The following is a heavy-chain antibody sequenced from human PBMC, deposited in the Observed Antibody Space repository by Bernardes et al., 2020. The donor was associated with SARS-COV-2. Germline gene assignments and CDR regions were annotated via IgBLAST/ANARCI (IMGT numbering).Heavy chain of an antibody. D-gene: IGHD4-4*01. CDR3: AKDMEGWASGNYKFDYYYYGMDV. CDR2: ISWNSGSI. CDR1: GFTFDDYA. V-gene: IGHV3-9*01. J-gene: IGHJ6*02. Sequence: GGSLRLSCAASGFTFDDYAMHWVRQAPGKGLEWVSGISWNSGSIGYADSVKGRFTISRDNAKNSLYLQMNSLRAEDTALYYCAKDMEGWASGNYKFDYYYYGMDVWGQGTTVTVSS.